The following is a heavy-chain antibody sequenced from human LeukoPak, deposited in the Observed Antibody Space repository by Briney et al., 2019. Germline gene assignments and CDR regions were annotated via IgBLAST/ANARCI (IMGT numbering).Heavy chain of an antibody. CDR1: GYTFTSYW. CDR3: ATQPPNFDSIGYYFFGH. V-gene: IGHV5-51*01. D-gene: IGHD3-22*01. CDR2: IYPGDSDT. Sequence: GESLKIPCKGSGYTFTSYWIGWVRQMPGKGLEWMGIIYPGDSDTKYSPSFQGQVVISADKSISTAYLQWNSLQASDTATYYFATQPPNFDSIGYYFFGHWGQGTLVTVSS. J-gene: IGHJ4*01.